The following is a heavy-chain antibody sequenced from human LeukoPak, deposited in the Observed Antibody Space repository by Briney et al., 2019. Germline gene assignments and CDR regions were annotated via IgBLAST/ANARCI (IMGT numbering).Heavy chain of an antibody. CDR1: GFTFSSYS. CDR2: ISSSGSYI. V-gene: IGHV3-21*01. CDR3: ARRAVGYYDSSGYPPHFDY. Sequence: PGGSLRLSCAASGFTFSSYSMNWVRQAPGKGLEWVSSISSSGSYIYYADSVKGRFTISRDNAKNSLYLQMNSLRAEDTAVYYCARRAVGYYDSSGYPPHFDYWGQGTLVTVSS. J-gene: IGHJ4*02. D-gene: IGHD3-22*01.